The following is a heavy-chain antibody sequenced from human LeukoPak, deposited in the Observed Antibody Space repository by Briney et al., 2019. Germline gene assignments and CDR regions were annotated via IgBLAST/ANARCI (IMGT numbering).Heavy chain of an antibody. D-gene: IGHD5-12*01. Sequence: GGSLRLSCAASGFTFSSYDMSWVRQAPGKGLEWVSAISGSGSSTYYADSVKGRFTISRDNSKNTLYLQMKSLRAEDTAVYYCAKGGGYEAQYYYYYLDVWGKGTTVTISS. CDR2: ISGSGSST. V-gene: IGHV3-23*01. CDR3: AKGGGYEAQYYYYYLDV. J-gene: IGHJ6*03. CDR1: GFTFSSYD.